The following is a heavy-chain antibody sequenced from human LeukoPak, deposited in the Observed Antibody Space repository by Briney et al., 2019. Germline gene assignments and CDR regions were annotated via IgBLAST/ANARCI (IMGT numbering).Heavy chain of an antibody. D-gene: IGHD1-1*01. CDR2: IRYDGSNK. Sequence: GGSLRLSCAASGFTFSSYGMHWVRQAPGKELEWVAFIRYDGSNKYYADAVKGRFTISRDNSKNTLYLQMNSLRAEDTAVYYCAKDKGYPMDVWGQGTTVTVSS. J-gene: IGHJ6*02. V-gene: IGHV3-30*02. CDR3: AKDKGYPMDV. CDR1: GFTFSSYG.